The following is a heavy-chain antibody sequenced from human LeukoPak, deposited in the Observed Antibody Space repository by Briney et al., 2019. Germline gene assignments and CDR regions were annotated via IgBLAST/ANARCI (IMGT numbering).Heavy chain of an antibody. CDR2: IISETEGATT. V-gene: IGHV3-15*01. Sequence: GGSPMLSCAASAFSFTTTWMSCGLHAPREGLQWGGHIISETEGATTHYAAAVQGRFTISRDDSKKLLYLEMNSLKSEDTGIYYCTRDLNQRLKWFGNPLDHWGQGTPVSVP. J-gene: IGHJ4*02. D-gene: IGHD3-10*01. CDR3: TRDLNQRLKWFGNPLDH. CDR1: AFSFTTTW.